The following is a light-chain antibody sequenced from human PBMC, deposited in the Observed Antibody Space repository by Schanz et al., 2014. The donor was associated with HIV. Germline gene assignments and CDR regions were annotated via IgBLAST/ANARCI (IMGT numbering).Light chain of an antibody. CDR2: KAS. CDR1: QSIDRW. J-gene: IGKJ1*01. Sequence: DIQMTQSPSTLSASVGDRVTITCRASQSIDRWLAWYQQKPGEAPKLLVYKASTLEGGVPSRFSGSGAGTEFTLTISSLQPDDFATYYCQQYYSFPWTFGHGTKVAIK. V-gene: IGKV1-5*03. CDR3: QQYYSFPWT.